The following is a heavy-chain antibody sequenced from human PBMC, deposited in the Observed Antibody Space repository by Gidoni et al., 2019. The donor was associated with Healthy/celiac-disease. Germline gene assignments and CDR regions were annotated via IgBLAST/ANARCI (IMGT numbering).Heavy chain of an antibody. V-gene: IGHV4-31*03. CDR3: ARDSKKWDRGYSYWI. CDR2: IYYSGST. J-gene: IGHJ3*02. D-gene: IGHD5-18*01. CDR1: GGSISSGGYY. Sequence: QVQLQESGPGLAKPSQTLSLTCTVSGGSISSGGYYWSWIRQHPGKGLEWIGCIYYSGSTYYNPSLKSRVTLSVDTSKNQFSLKLSSVTAADTAVYYCARDSKKWDRGYSYWIWGRGTMVTVSS.